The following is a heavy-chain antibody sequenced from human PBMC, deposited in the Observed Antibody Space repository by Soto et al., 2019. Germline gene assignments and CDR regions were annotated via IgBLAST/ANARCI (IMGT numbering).Heavy chain of an antibody. V-gene: IGHV1-3*01. Sequence: QVQLVQSGAEVKKPGASVKVSCKASGYTFISYAMHWVRQAPGQRLEWMGWINAGNGNTKYSQKFQGRVTITRDTSASTAYMELSSLRSEDTAVYYCARGDGIAVAGPWGQGTLVTVSS. D-gene: IGHD6-19*01. J-gene: IGHJ5*02. CDR3: ARGDGIAVAGP. CDR1: GYTFISYA. CDR2: INAGNGNT.